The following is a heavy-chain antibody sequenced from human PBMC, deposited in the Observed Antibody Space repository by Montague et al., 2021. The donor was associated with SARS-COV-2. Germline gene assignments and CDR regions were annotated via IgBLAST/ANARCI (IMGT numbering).Heavy chain of an antibody. J-gene: IGHJ3*01. CDR2: IYESGST. Sequence: TLSLTCTVSGVSISSGGYSWNWIRQSPGKGLEWIGFIYESGSTLYNPSLKSRITISVDRSKNQFSLRLNSATAADTAVYYCARKIIANAFDVWGHGTTVTVSS. CDR3: ARKIIANAFDV. V-gene: IGHV4-30-2*06. D-gene: IGHD2/OR15-2a*01. CDR1: GVSISSGGYS.